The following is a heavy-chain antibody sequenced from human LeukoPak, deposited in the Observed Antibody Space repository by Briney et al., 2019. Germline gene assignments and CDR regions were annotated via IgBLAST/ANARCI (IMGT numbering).Heavy chain of an antibody. D-gene: IGHD3-22*01. CDR3: AREYYYDSSGYPYYFDY. CDR1: GYTFTGYY. V-gene: IGHV1-2*04. J-gene: IGHJ4*02. Sequence: ASVKVSCNASGYTFTGYYMHWVRQAPGQGLEWMGWINPNSGGTNYAQKFQGWVTMTRDTSISTAYMELSRLRSDDTAVYYCAREYYYDSSGYPYYFDYWGQGTLVTVSS. CDR2: INPNSGGT.